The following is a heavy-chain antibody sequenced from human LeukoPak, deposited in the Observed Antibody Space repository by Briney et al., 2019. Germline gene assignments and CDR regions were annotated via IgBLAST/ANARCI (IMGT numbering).Heavy chain of an antibody. CDR1: GFTVSSNY. CDR2: IYSGGRT. CDR3: ARDFIGIAVAGTA. J-gene: IGHJ5*02. Sequence: GGSLRLSCAASGFTVSSNYMSWVRQAPGKGLEWVSVIYSGGRTYYADSVKGRFTISRDNSKNTLYLQMNSLRAEDTAVYYCARDFIGIAVAGTAWGQGTLVTVSS. V-gene: IGHV3-66*01. D-gene: IGHD6-19*01.